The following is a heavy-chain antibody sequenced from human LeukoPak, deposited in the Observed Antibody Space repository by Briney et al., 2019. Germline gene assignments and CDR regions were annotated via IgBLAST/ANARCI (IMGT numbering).Heavy chain of an antibody. D-gene: IGHD6-13*01. CDR2: INHSGST. V-gene: IGHV4-34*01. Sequence: SETLSLTCAVYGGSFSGYYWSWIRQPPGKGLEWIGEINHSGSTNYNPSLKSRVTISVDTSKNQFSLKLSSVTAADTAVYYCARAGYSSSWYGSYYYYGMDVWGQGTTVTVSS. J-gene: IGHJ6*02. CDR1: GGSFSGYY. CDR3: ARAGYSSSWYGSYYYYGMDV.